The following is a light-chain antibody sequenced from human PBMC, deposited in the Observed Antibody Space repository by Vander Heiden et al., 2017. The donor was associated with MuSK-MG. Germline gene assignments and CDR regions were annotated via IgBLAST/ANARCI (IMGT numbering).Light chain of an antibody. CDR3: QHYKNWPPWT. J-gene: IGKJ1*01. V-gene: IGKV3-15*01. Sequence: EIVLTQSPTTLSVSPGETATLACRASQSVSSDLAWYQHKPVQAPRLLIYGAATMAAWLPARFSRRAYVIEFTLTISSRQSVDFPVYYCQHYKNWPPWTFGQGTKVESK. CDR1: QSVSSD. CDR2: GAA.